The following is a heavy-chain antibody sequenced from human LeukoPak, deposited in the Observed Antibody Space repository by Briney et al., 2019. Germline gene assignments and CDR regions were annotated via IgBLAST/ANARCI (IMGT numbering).Heavy chain of an antibody. J-gene: IGHJ4*02. V-gene: IGHV4-39*01. CDR2: IYYSGST. Sequence: SETLSLTCTVSGNSSSSSYYWGWIRQPPGKGLEWIGSIYYSGSTYYNPSLKSRVTISVDTSKNQFSLKLSSVTAADTAVYYYARHGYDSSGYYSDFDYWGQGTLVTVSS. CDR1: GNSSSSSYY. D-gene: IGHD3-22*01. CDR3: ARHGYDSSGYYSDFDY.